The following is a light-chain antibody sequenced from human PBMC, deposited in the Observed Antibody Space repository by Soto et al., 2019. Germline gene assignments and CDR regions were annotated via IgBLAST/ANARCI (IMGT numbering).Light chain of an antibody. Sequence: EIVLTQSPGTLSLSPGERATLSCRASHTISSSYLAWYQQKPGQAPRLLMYGTSRRATGIPDRFSGSGSGTDFTLTITRLEPEDFAVYYCQQYVTSSPRTFGQGTKVDIK. CDR1: HTISSSY. CDR3: QQYVTSSPRT. J-gene: IGKJ1*01. V-gene: IGKV3-20*01. CDR2: GTS.